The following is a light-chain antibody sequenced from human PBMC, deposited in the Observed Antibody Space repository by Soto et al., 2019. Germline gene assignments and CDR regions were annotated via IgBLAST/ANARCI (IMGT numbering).Light chain of an antibody. CDR2: TAS. Sequence: DIQMTQSPSSLSASVGDRVTITCRASQSINSFLNWYQQKPGKAPKLLIHTASSLQSGVPSRFSGSESGTDFTLTISSLQPEDFATYYCQQSDSTPQTFGGGTKVDI. V-gene: IGKV1-39*01. J-gene: IGKJ4*01. CDR3: QQSDSTPQT. CDR1: QSINSF.